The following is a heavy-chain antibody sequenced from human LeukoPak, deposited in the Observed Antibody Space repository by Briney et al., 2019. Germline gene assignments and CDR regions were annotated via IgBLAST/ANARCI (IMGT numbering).Heavy chain of an antibody. J-gene: IGHJ6*02. CDR1: GLTFSSYG. CDR3: ARRGYCSGGSCYYYYGMGV. CDR2: IWYDGSNK. D-gene: IGHD2-15*01. Sequence: QPGRSLRLSCAASGLTFSSYGMHWVRQAPGKGLEWVAVIWYDGSNKYYADSVKGRFTISRDNSKNTLYLQMNSLRAEDTAVYYCARRGYCSGGSCYYYYGMGVWGQGTTVTVSS. V-gene: IGHV3-33*01.